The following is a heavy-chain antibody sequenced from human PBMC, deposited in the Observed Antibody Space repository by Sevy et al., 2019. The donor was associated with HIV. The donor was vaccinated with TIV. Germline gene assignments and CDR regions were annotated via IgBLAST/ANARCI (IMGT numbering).Heavy chain of an antibody. CDR2: FDPEDGET. Sequence: ASVKVSCKVSGYTLTQLSMHWVRQAPGTGLEWMGSFDPEDGETLYAQKFQGRVTMTEDTSTNTAYMELSSLRSEDTAVYYCATTKDYYDSSGSPFDYWGQGTLVTVSS. J-gene: IGHJ4*02. D-gene: IGHD3-22*01. CDR1: GYTLTQLS. V-gene: IGHV1-24*01. CDR3: ATTKDYYDSSGSPFDY.